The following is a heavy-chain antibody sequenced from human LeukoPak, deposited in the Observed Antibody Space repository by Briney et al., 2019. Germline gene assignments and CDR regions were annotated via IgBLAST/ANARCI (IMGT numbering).Heavy chain of an antibody. J-gene: IGHJ5*02. D-gene: IGHD2-2*01. CDR2: TYYRSTWYN. Sequence: SQTLSLTCAISGDSVSSNSVTWNWIRQSPSRGLEWLGRTYYRSTWYNDYVVSVRGRVTVNPDTSKNQFSLHLNSVTPEDTAVYYCARRLTQYDCFDPWGQGILVTVSS. CDR1: GDSVSSNSVT. CDR3: ARRLTQYDCFDP. V-gene: IGHV6-1*01.